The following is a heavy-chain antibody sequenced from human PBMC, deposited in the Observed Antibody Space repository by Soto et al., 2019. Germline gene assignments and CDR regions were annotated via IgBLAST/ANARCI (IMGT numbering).Heavy chain of an antibody. CDR3: AKDEVELRPHLPY. Sequence: PWGSLRLSCAASGFTFSTYGMNWVRQAPGKGLEWLSSISDSGHYIYYADSVKGRFTISRDNAKNTLYLQINSLRAEDTAVYYCAKDEVELRPHLPYWGQGTLVTVSS. D-gene: IGHD1-7*01. CDR2: ISDSGHYI. J-gene: IGHJ4*02. V-gene: IGHV3-21*01. CDR1: GFTFSTYG.